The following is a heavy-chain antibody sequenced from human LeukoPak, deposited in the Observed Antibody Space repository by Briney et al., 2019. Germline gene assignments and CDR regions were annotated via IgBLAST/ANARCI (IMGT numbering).Heavy chain of an antibody. D-gene: IGHD3-9*01. CDR2: ISAYNGNT. V-gene: IGHV1-18*01. CDR3: ARVSRLYRDILTGYLDDY. J-gene: IGHJ4*02. CDR1: GYTFTSYG. Sequence: ASVKVSCKASGYTFTSYGISWVRQAPGQGLEWMGWISAYNGNTNYAQKLQGRVTMTTDTSTSTAYMELRSLRSDDTAVYYCARVSRLYRDILTGYLDDYWGQGTLVTVSS.